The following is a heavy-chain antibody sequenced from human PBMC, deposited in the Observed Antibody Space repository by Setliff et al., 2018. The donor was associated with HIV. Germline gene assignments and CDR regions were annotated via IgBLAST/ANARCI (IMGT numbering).Heavy chain of an antibody. Sequence: ASVKVSCKPSGYSFTNHYMQWVRQAPGQGLEWMGVINPTGGSTRNTQKFQGRVAMTRDTSTSTVYMELSSLRSEDTAVYYCASAGAWQRNALDIWG. D-gene: IGHD5-12*01. CDR2: INPTGGST. CDR3: ASAGAWQRNALDI. J-gene: IGHJ3*02. V-gene: IGHV1-46*01. CDR1: GYSFTNHY.